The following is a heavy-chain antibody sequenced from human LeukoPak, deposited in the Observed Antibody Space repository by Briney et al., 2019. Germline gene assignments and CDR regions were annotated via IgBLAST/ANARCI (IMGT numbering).Heavy chain of an antibody. J-gene: IGHJ4*02. CDR3: ARDEPSSPDYYDSSGYPNY. CDR1: GYTFTSYG. Sequence: ASVKVSCKASGYTFTSYGISWVRQAPGQGLEWMGWISAYNGNTNYAQKLQGRVTMTTDTSTSTASMELRSLRSDDTAVYYCARDEPSSPDYYDSSGYPNYWGQGTLVTVSS. D-gene: IGHD3-22*01. CDR2: ISAYNGNT. V-gene: IGHV1-18*01.